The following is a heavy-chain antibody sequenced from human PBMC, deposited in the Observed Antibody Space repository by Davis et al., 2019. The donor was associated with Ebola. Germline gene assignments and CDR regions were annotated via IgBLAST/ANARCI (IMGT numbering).Heavy chain of an antibody. CDR1: GFSFDSYV. CDR3: ATGDYYDGEGYNR. V-gene: IGHV3-33*01. J-gene: IGHJ5*02. D-gene: IGHD3-16*01. Sequence: GESLKISCAASGFSFDSYVMHWVRQAPGKGLEWVAVICFDGSKKDYADSVKGRFTISRDDSKKEVYLEMSSLRAEDTAVYYCATGDYYDGEGYNRWGQGTLVIVSS. CDR2: ICFDGSKK.